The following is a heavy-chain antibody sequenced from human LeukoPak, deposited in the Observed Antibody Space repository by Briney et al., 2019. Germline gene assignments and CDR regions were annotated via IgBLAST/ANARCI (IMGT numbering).Heavy chain of an antibody. V-gene: IGHV4-61*05. D-gene: IGHD3-10*01. J-gene: IGHJ4*02. CDR2: IYYSGST. CDR3: ARGSFGSGSYYPGDY. Sequence: SETLSLTCTVSGGSISSSSYYWGWIRQPPGKGLEWIGYIYYSGSTNYNPSLKSRVTISVDTSKNQFSLKLSSVTAADTAVYYCARGSFGSGSYYPGDYWGQGTLVTVSS. CDR1: GGSISSSSYY.